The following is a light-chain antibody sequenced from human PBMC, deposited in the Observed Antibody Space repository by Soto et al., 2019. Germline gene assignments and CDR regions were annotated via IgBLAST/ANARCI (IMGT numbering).Light chain of an antibody. J-gene: IGKJ2*01. V-gene: IGKV1-9*01. CDR2: AAS. CDR3: QQLNTHPYT. Sequence: DIQLTQSPSFLSAAVGDRVTLTCRASQGISSFLAWYQQKQGKAPKLLISAASTLQSGVPSRLSGSGSGTEFPLTISRLQTEDFATYYCQQLNTHPYTFGQGTKLEIK. CDR1: QGISSF.